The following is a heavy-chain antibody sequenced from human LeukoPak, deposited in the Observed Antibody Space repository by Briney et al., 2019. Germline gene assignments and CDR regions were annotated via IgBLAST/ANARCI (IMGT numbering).Heavy chain of an antibody. CDR3: AREKWELLRARAFDY. Sequence: PGGSLRLSCAASGFTFSSYGMHWVRQAPGKGLEWVAVIWYDGSNKYYADSVKGRFTISRDNSKNTLYLQMNSLRAEDTAVYYCAREKWELLRARAFDYWGQGTLVTVSS. V-gene: IGHV3-33*01. J-gene: IGHJ4*02. D-gene: IGHD1-26*01. CDR1: GFTFSSYG. CDR2: IWYDGSNK.